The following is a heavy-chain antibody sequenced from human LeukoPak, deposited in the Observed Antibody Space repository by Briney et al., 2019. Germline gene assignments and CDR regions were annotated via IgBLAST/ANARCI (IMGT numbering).Heavy chain of an antibody. J-gene: IGHJ4*02. V-gene: IGHV1-69*06. CDR2: IIPIFGTA. Sequence: GASVKVSCKASGGTFSSYAISWVRQAPGQGLEWMGGIIPIFGTANYAQKFQGRVTITADKSTSTAYMELSRLRSDDTAVYYCARVPSYGGNSQVGWGQGTLVTVSS. CDR1: GGTFSSYA. CDR3: ARVPSYGGNSQVG. D-gene: IGHD4-23*01.